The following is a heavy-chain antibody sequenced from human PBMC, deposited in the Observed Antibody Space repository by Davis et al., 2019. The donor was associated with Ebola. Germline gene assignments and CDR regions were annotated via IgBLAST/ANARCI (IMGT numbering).Heavy chain of an antibody. Sequence: ASVKVSCKASGYTFTSYDINWVRQATGQGLEWMGWMNPNSGNTGYAQKFQDRVTMTTDTSTTTAYMELRSLTSDDTAVYYCARVSSWVGGGDSSVPWGQGTLVTVSS. CDR1: GYTFTSYD. CDR2: MNPNSGNT. J-gene: IGHJ5*02. V-gene: IGHV1-8*01. CDR3: ARVSSWVGGGDSSVP. D-gene: IGHD3-10*01.